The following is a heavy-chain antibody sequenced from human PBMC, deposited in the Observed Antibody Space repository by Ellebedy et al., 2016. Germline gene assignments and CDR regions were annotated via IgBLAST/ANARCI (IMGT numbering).Heavy chain of an antibody. CDR3: ARGVDCRGAECYPMYHFAMDV. Sequence: ASVKVSXKSSGYTFTRHYLHWVRQAPGQGFEWVGIINPSDGGTTYAENFQGRVAMARDMSTGTVSMELRSLRSEDTAVYYCARGVDCRGAECYPMYHFAMDVWGQGTTVIVSS. V-gene: IGHV1-46*01. D-gene: IGHD2-21*01. CDR2: INPSDGGT. CDR1: GYTFTRHY. J-gene: IGHJ6*02.